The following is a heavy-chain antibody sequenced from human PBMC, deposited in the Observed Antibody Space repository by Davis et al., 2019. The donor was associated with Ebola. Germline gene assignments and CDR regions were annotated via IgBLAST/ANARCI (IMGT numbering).Heavy chain of an antibody. J-gene: IGHJ3*02. V-gene: IGHV3-30*02. CDR3: ASTSRDAFDI. CDR2: IRYDGSNK. CDR1: GFSFSSYG. Sequence: PGGSLRLSCAASGFSFSSYGMHWVRQAPGKGLEWVAFIRYDGSNKYYADSVKGRFTISRDNSKNTLYLQMNSLRAEDTAVYYCASTSRDAFDIWGQGTMVTVSS.